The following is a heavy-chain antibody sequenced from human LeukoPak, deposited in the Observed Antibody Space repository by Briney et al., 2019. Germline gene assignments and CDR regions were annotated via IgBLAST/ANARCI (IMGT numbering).Heavy chain of an antibody. CDR2: INHSGST. V-gene: IGHV4-34*01. CDR3: ARLYYDYVWGSYRPYAFDI. CDR1: GGSFSGYY. D-gene: IGHD3-16*02. Sequence: PSETLSLTCAVYGGSFSGYYWSWIRQPPGKGLEWIGEINHSGSTNYNPSLKSRVTISVDTSKNQFSLKLSSVTAADTAVYYCARLYYDYVWGSYRPYAFDIWGQGTMVTVSS. J-gene: IGHJ3*02.